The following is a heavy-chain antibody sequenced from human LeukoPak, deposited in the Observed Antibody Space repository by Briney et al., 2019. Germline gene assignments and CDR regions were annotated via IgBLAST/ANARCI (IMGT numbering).Heavy chain of an antibody. J-gene: IGHJ4*02. CDR2: IYYSGST. Sequence: PSETLSLTCTVSGGSISSYYWSWLRQPPGKGLEWIGYIYYSGSTNYNPSLKSRVTISVDTSKNQFSLKLSSVTAADTAVYYCAISGYSCGPRYYFDYWGQGTLVTVSS. V-gene: IGHV4-59*01. CDR1: GGSISSYY. CDR3: AISGYSCGPRYYFDY. D-gene: IGHD5-18*01.